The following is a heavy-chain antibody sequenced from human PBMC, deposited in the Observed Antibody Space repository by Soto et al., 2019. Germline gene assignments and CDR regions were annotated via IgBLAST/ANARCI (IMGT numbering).Heavy chain of an antibody. D-gene: IGHD1-26*01. V-gene: IGHV1-46*02. J-gene: IGHJ4*02. CDR3: ARRRGVGLTRSSFDY. Sequence: QVQLVQSGAEVRKPGASVKVSCKASGYTFNRHYIQWVRQAPGQGLEWMGMIDPSGGDTNYAKKVQGRVTLTSDTSTSTVYMELSSLRSEDTAVYYCARRRGVGLTRSSFDYGGPGTLVIVSS. CDR1: GYTFNRHY. CDR2: IDPSGGDT.